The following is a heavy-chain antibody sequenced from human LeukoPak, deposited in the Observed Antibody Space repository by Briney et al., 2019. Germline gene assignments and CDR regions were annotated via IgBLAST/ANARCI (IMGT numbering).Heavy chain of an antibody. CDR3: ARHVSSSNDY. CDR2: IDPSDSYT. CDR1: GYSFTSYC. J-gene: IGHJ4*02. V-gene: IGHV5-10-1*01. D-gene: IGHD6-13*01. Sequence: GESLKISCKGSGYSFTSYCISWVRRMPGKGLEWMGRIDPSDSYTNYSPSFQGHVTISADKSISTAYLQWSSLKASDTAMYYCARHVSSSNDYWGQGTLVTVSS.